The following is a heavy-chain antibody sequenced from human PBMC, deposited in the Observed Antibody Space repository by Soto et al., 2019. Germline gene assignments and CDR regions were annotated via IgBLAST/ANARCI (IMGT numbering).Heavy chain of an antibody. CDR2: INHSGST. V-gene: IGHV4-34*01. Sequence: SETLSLTCAVYGGSFSCYYWSWIRQPPGKGLEWIGEINHSGSTNYNPSLKSRVTISVDTSKNQFSLKLSSVTAADTAVYYCARGAPFDYYYYGMDVWGQGTTVTVSS. J-gene: IGHJ6*02. CDR1: GGSFSCYY. D-gene: IGHD3-3*01. CDR3: ARGAPFDYYYYGMDV.